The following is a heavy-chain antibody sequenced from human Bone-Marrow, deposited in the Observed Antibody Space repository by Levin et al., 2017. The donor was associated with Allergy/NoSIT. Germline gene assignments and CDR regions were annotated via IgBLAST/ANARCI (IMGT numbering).Heavy chain of an antibody. J-gene: IGHJ4*02. D-gene: IGHD1-1*01. V-gene: IGHV3-30*03. CDR1: GFTFSYYA. CDR2: ISFDGRNK. CDR3: ARDELAIADY. Sequence: GGSLRLSCAASGFTFSYYAMHWVSQAPGEGLEWVAVISFDGRNKFYADSVKGRFTISRDNSKNTVYLVMSSLRIEDTAVYYCARDELAIADYWGQGTLVTVSS.